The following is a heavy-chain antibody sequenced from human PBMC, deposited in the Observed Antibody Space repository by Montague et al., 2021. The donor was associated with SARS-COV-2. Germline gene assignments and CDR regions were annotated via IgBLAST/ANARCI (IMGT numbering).Heavy chain of an antibody. CDR2: SSGSDGGT. D-gene: IGHD3-10*01. Sequence: SLRLSCAASGFTFSNSAMNWVRQAPGKGLEWVSGSSGSDGGTHYSDSFNVRFTISRDNSKNVLYLQMNSLRAEDTALYYCAKDSYYYGLGYGMDVWGQGTTVTVSS. J-gene: IGHJ6*02. CDR3: AKDSYYYGLGYGMDV. CDR1: GFTFSNSA. V-gene: IGHV3-23*01.